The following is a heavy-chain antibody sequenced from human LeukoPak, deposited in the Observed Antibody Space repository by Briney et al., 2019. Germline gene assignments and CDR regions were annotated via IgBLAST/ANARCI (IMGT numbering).Heavy chain of an antibody. J-gene: IGHJ4*02. CDR1: GFTFSSSA. CDR3: AKSVDSRGYWFERGADF. CDR2: VSGHGTSS. Sequence: GGSLRLSCAASGFTFSSSAITWVRQAPGEGLEWVSTVSGHGTSSYYPDSVKGRFTVSRDNSKNTVFLQMSSLGAEDSAQYYCAKSVDSRGYWFERGADFWGQGTVVTVSS. D-gene: IGHD3-22*01. V-gene: IGHV3-23*01.